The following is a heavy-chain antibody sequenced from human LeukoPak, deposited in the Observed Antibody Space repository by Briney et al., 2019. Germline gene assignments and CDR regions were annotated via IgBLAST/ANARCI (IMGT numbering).Heavy chain of an antibody. Sequence: ETLSLTCTVSGGSISSSSYYWGWIRQAPGKGLEWVSAISGSGGSTYYADSVKGRFTISRDNSKNTLYLQMNSLRAEDTAVYYCAKDAGRGIGGQWLDYWGQGTLVTVSS. J-gene: IGHJ4*02. CDR1: GGSISSSSYY. V-gene: IGHV3-23*01. D-gene: IGHD6-19*01. CDR3: AKDAGRGIGGQWLDY. CDR2: ISGSGGST.